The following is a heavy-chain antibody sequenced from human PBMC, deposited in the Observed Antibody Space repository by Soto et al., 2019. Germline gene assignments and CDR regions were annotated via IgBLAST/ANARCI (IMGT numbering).Heavy chain of an antibody. CDR1: GGSISSGGYY. CDR3: ARVKVAAAGLYGMDV. V-gene: IGHV4-31*03. CDR2: IYYSGST. Sequence: QVQLQESGPGLVKPSQTLSLTCTVSGGSISSGGYYWSWIRQHPGKGLEWIGYIYYSGSTYYNPSRKSRVTISVDTSKNQFSLKLSSVTAADTAVYYCARVKVAAAGLYGMDVWGQGTTVTVSS. D-gene: IGHD6-13*01. J-gene: IGHJ6*02.